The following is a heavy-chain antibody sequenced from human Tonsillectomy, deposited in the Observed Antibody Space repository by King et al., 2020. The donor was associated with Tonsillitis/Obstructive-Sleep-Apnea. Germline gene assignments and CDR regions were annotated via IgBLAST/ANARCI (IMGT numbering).Heavy chain of an antibody. J-gene: IGHJ3*02. CDR1: GDSISSVIYY. Sequence: MQLQESGPGLVKPSETLSLTCTVSGDSISSVIYYWGWIRQPPGKGLEWIGGIYYSGSTYYNPSLKSRVTISVDTSKNQFSLKLTSVTAADTAVYYCATLGGGNDGIHDAFDIWGQGTMVTVSS. V-gene: IGHV4-39*01. CDR3: ATLGGGNDGIHDAFDI. D-gene: IGHD5-12*01. CDR2: IYYSGST.